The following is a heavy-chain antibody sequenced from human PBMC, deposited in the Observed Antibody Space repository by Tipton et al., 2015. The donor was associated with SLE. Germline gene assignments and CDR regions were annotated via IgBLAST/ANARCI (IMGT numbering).Heavy chain of an antibody. J-gene: IGHJ4*02. D-gene: IGHD3-10*01. V-gene: IGHV4-59*01. CDR3: ASRRFDYGFQTPFDY. CDR1: GDSISSYY. Sequence: PGLVKPSETLSLTCTVSGDSISSYYWSWIRQPPGKGLEWIGYIYYRGYTSYNPSLKSRVTISVDTSKNQFSLRLNSVTAADTAVYFCASRRFDYGFQTPFDYWGQGTLVTVSS. CDR2: IYYRGYT.